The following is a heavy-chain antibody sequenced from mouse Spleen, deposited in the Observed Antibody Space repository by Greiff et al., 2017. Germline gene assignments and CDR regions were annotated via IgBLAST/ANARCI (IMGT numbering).Heavy chain of an antibody. CDR1: GYTFTNYW. J-gene: IGHJ1*01. D-gene: IGHD2-14*01. V-gene: IGHV1-63*01. Sequence: QVQLQQSGAELVRPGTSVKMSCKASGYTFTNYWIGWAKQRPGHGLEWIGDIYPGGGYTNYNEKFKGKATLTADKSSSTAYMQFSSLTSEDSAIYYCAREGDRYDGYFDVWGAGTTVTVSS. CDR3: AREGDRYDGYFDV. CDR2: IYPGGGYT.